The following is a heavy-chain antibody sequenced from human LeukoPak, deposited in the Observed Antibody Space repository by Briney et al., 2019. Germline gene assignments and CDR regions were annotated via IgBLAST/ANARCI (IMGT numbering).Heavy chain of an antibody. V-gene: IGHV1-18*01. CDR2: ISAYNGNT. J-gene: IGHJ3*02. CDR1: GYTFTSYG. Sequence: ASVKVSCKASGYTFTSYGISWVRQAPGQGLEWMGWISAYNGNTNYAQKLQGRVTMTTDTSTSTAYMELRSLRSDDTAAYYCARDRGYDYVWGSSEAFDIWGQGTMVTVSS. D-gene: IGHD3-16*01. CDR3: ARDRGYDYVWGSSEAFDI.